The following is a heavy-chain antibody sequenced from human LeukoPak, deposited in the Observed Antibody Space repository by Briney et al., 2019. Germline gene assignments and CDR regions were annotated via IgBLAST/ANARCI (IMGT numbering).Heavy chain of an antibody. CDR3: ARSTTYYSGSGRNYYYMDV. Sequence: ASVKVSCKASGYSFTYYYIHWVRQAPGQGLEWMAWINPDSGDTNYAQKFQARVTLTRDTSSSTAFLDLSRLRSDDTAVYYCARSTTYYSGSGRNYYYMDVWGKGTAVTVSS. D-gene: IGHD3-10*01. CDR2: INPDSGDT. J-gene: IGHJ6*03. V-gene: IGHV1-2*02. CDR1: GYSFTYYY.